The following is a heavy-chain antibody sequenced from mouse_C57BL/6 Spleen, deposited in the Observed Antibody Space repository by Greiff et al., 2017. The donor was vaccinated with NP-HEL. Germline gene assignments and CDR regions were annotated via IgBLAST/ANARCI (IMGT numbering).Heavy chain of an antibody. J-gene: IGHJ1*03. D-gene: IGHD1-1*01. Sequence: EVQLQQSGPELVKPGASVKISCKASGYSFTGYYMNWVKQSPEKSLEWIGEINPSTGGTTYNQKFKAKATLTVDKSSSTAYMQLKSLTSEDSAVYYCARLPYCYGSTDWYFDVWGTGTTVTVSS. CDR3: ARLPYCYGSTDWYFDV. CDR2: INPSTGGT. CDR1: GYSFTGYY. V-gene: IGHV1-42*01.